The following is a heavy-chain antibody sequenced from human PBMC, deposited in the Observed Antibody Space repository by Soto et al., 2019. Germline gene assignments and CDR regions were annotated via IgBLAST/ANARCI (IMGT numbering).Heavy chain of an antibody. CDR3: AKDKGGTPYYIDS. V-gene: IGHV3-9*01. Sequence: VLLVESGGGLVQPGRSLRLSCAVSGFNFGNYAMHWVRQAPGKGLVWVAAINWNSDKVAYAGSVLGRFTILRDSAKNSLHLQMNDLTTEDTALYYCAKDKGGTPYYIDSWGQGILVTVSS. D-gene: IGHD6-25*01. CDR2: INWNSDKV. CDR1: GFNFGNYA. J-gene: IGHJ4*02.